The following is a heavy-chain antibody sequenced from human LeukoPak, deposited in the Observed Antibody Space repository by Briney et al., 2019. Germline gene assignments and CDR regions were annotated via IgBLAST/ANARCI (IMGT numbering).Heavy chain of an antibody. D-gene: IGHD3-22*01. J-gene: IGHJ5*02. Sequence: GGSLRLSCAASGFTFSSYAMSWVRQAPGKGLEWVSAISGSGGSTYYADSVKGRFTISRDNSKNTLYLQMNSLRAEDTAVYYCAKSSGSYYYDSSGYSPWGQGTPVTVSS. CDR3: AKSSGSYYYDSSGYSP. V-gene: IGHV3-23*01. CDR1: GFTFSSYA. CDR2: ISGSGGST.